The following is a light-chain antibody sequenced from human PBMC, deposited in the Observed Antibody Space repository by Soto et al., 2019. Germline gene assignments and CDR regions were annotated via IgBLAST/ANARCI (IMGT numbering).Light chain of an antibody. Sequence: DIQMTQSPSTLSGSVGDRVTITCRASQTISSWLAWYQQKPGKAPKYLIQSASSLQSGVPSTFSGSGSGTDFTLTINSLHPEDFATYYCLQVYNFPRTFGQGTKVDIK. CDR2: SAS. J-gene: IGKJ1*01. CDR1: QTISSW. V-gene: IGKV1-12*01. CDR3: LQVYNFPRT.